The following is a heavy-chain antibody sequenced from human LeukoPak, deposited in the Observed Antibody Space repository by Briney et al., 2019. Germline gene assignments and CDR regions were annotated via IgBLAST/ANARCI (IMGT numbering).Heavy chain of an antibody. CDR1: GGSISSGGYY. V-gene: IGHV4-31*03. CDR3: ARGVSGWYTYYYYYGMDV. J-gene: IGHJ6*02. D-gene: IGHD6-19*01. Sequence: SQTLSLTCTVSGGSISSGGYYWSWIRQHPGKGLGWIGYVYYSGSTYYNPSLKSRVTISVDTSKNQFSLKLSSVTAADMAVYYCARGVSGWYTYYYYYGMDVWGQGTTVTVSS. CDR2: VYYSGST.